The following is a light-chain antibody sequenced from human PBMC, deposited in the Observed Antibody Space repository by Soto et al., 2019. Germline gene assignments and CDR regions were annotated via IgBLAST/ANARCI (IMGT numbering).Light chain of an antibody. Sequence: VLTQPPSASGTPGQRVTISCSGSSSNIGSNTVNWYQQLPGTAPKLLIYSNNQRPSGVPDRFSGSKSGTSASLAISGLQSEDEADYYCAAWDDSLNGYVFGTGTKVNVL. CDR3: AAWDDSLNGYV. V-gene: IGLV1-44*01. J-gene: IGLJ1*01. CDR1: SSNIGSNT. CDR2: SNN.